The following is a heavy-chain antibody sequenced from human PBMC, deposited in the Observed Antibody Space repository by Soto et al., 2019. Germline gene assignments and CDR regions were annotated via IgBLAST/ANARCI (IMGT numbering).Heavy chain of an antibody. CDR3: AHAYGWRSLY. J-gene: IGHJ4*02. CDR2: IYWADSK. V-gene: IGHV2-5*02. CDR1: GFSLTTDRVG. Sequence: QITLKESGPTLVKPTQTLTLTRTFSGFSLTTDRVGVGWIRQPPGEALEWLAVIYWADSKTYRPSLESRLTITKDTSKNQVALTLTNMDSLDTATYFCAHAYGWRSLYWGQGTLVTVSS. D-gene: IGHD3-10*01.